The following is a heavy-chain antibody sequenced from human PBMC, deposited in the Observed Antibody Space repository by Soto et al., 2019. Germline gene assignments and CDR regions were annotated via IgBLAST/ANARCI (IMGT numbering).Heavy chain of an antibody. J-gene: IGHJ5*02. Sequence: QVQLVQSGAEVKRPGSSVKVSCQTSGGTFRTYTINWVRQAPGQGLEWMGRIIPILDVANYAQKFQGRVTITADKSTSTAHRELRSLRSEDTAVYYCARSSQEDIEVSGPKDIWFDPCGQGTLVTVSS. CDR3: ARSSQEDIEVSGPKDIWFDP. CDR2: IIPILDVA. V-gene: IGHV1-69*02. CDR1: GGTFRTYT. D-gene: IGHD6-19*01.